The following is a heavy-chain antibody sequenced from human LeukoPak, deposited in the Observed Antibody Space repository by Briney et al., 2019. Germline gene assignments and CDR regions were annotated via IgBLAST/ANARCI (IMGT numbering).Heavy chain of an antibody. CDR3: AKAQMEIRFGGANYYLEV. V-gene: IGHV3-23*01. CDR2: ISGSGGST. Sequence: GGSLRLSCAASGFTFSSYAMSWVRQAPGKGLEWVSAISGSGGSTYYADSVKGRFTISRDNSKNTLYLQMNSLRAEDTAVYYCAKAQMEIRFGGANYYLEVWGKGTTVNVSS. D-gene: IGHD3-16*01. J-gene: IGHJ6*03. CDR1: GFTFSSYA.